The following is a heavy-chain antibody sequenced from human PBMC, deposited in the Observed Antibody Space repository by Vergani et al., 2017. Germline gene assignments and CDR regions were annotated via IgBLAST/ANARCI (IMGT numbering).Heavy chain of an antibody. Sequence: QVQLQESGPGLVKPSETLSLTCTVSGGSISSYYWSWIRQPPGKGLEWIGYIYYSGSTNYNPSLKSRVTISVDTSKNQFSLKLSSVTAADTAGYYCARGRVNWGLAYWGQGTLVTVSS. CDR3: ARGRVNWGLAY. J-gene: IGHJ4*02. CDR2: IYYSGST. V-gene: IGHV4-59*01. CDR1: GGSISSYY. D-gene: IGHD7-27*01.